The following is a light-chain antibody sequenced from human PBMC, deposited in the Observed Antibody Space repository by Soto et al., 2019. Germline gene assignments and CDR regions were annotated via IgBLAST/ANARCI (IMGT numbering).Light chain of an antibody. Sequence: DIVMTQSPLSLPVTPGEPASISCRSSQSLLHSNGYNYSDWYLQKPGQSPQLLIYLGSSRASGVPDRFSGSGSGTDFTLKISRVEAEDVGVYYCMQALQTPPTFGQGTKLEIK. CDR3: MQALQTPPT. CDR2: LGS. V-gene: IGKV2-28*01. J-gene: IGKJ2*01. CDR1: QSLLHSNGYNY.